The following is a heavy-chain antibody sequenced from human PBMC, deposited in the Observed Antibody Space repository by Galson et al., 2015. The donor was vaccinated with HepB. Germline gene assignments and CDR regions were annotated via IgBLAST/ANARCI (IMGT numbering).Heavy chain of an antibody. D-gene: IGHD1-26*01. Sequence: SLRLSCAASGFTFDDYSMYWVRQVPGKGLECVSGINWNSAIIIYADSVKGRLTISRDNAKNSLYLQMISLRAEDTALYYCVKAGLRGVGPFDHWGQGTLVTVSS. CDR3: VKAGLRGVGPFDH. J-gene: IGHJ4*02. CDR2: INWNSAII. CDR1: GFTFDDYS. V-gene: IGHV3-9*01.